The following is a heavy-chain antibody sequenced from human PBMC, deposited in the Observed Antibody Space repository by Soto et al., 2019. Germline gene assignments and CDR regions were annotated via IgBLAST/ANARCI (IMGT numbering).Heavy chain of an antibody. CDR3: ARVIAVADIRNWYFDL. V-gene: IGHV1-69*01. D-gene: IGHD6-19*01. Sequence: QVQLVQSGAEVKKPGSSVKVSCKASGGTFSSYAISWVRQAPGQGLEWMGGIIPIFGTANYAQKFQGRVTITADESTSTAYMELSSLRSKDTAVYYCARVIAVADIRNWYFDLWGRGTLVTVSS. CDR2: IIPIFGTA. J-gene: IGHJ2*01. CDR1: GGTFSSYA.